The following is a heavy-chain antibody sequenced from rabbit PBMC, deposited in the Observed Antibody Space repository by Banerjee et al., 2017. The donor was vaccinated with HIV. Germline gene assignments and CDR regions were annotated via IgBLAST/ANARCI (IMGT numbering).Heavy chain of an antibody. CDR1: GFSFGGYYR. V-gene: IGHV1S45*01. CDR3: ARGLGGGYYSATRLDL. CDR2: INTGSGGT. Sequence: QEQLKESGGGLVQPEGSLTLTCTASGFSFGGYYRVCWVRQAPGKGLEWIGCINTGSGGTWYASWVKGRFTISKTSSTTVTLQMTSLTAADTATYFCARGLGGGYYSATRLDLWGQGTLVTVS. D-gene: IGHD1-1*01. J-gene: IGHJ3*01.